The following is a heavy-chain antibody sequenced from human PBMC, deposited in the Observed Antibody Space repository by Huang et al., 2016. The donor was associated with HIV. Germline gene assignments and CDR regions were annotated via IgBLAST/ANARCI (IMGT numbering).Heavy chain of an antibody. CDR3: ARGSRQGKYYYGSGTAY. Sequence: EVQLVESGGGLVQPGGSLRLSCAASGFTFSSYWMHWVREVPGKGLVWFSQIKIDGSSTSDADSVKVRFTISRDNAKKTLYLQMNSLRAEDTAVYYCARGSRQGKYYYGSGTAYWGQGTLVTVSS. J-gene: IGHJ4*02. D-gene: IGHD3-10*01. CDR2: IKIDGSST. CDR1: GFTFSSYW. V-gene: IGHV3-74*01.